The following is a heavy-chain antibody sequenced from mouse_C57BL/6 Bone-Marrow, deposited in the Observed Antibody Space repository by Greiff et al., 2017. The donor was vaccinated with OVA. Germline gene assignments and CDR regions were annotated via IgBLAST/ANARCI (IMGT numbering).Heavy chain of an antibody. J-gene: IGHJ3*01. Sequence: QVQLQQPGTELVKPGASVKLSCKASGYTFTSYWMHWVKQRPGQGLEWIGNINPSNGGTNYNEKFKSKATLTVDKSSSTAYMQLSSLTSEVSAVYYCARWGDYYGSSYVWWFAYWGQGTLVTVSA. D-gene: IGHD1-1*01. CDR1: GYTFTSYW. V-gene: IGHV1-53*01. CDR3: ARWGDYYGSSYVWWFAY. CDR2: INPSNGGT.